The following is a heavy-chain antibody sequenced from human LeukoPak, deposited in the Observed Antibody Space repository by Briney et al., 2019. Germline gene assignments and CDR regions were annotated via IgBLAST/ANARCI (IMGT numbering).Heavy chain of an antibody. D-gene: IGHD1-14*01. V-gene: IGHV3-30*04. CDR1: GFTFSSYA. CDR2: ISYDGSNK. J-gene: IGHJ4*02. Sequence: PGRSLRLSCAASGFTFSSYAMHWVRQAPGKGLEWVAVISYDGSNKYYADSVKGRFTISRDNSKYTLYLQMNSLRAEDTAVYYCARERYGYWGQGTQVTVSS. CDR3: ARERYGY.